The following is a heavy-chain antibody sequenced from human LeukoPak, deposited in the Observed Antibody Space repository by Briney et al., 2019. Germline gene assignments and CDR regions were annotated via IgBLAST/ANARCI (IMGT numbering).Heavy chain of an antibody. D-gene: IGHD6-13*01. CDR1: GFTFSSHA. J-gene: IGHJ4*02. Sequence: GASLRLSCAASGFTFSSHAMSWVRQAPGKGLEWVSGISGSGGDTFYADSVKGRFIISRDSSEKTVYLQMNSLRVEDTAVYYCAKAPYSSSPGSIDYWGQGTLVTVSS. CDR3: AKAPYSSSPGSIDY. V-gene: IGHV3-23*01. CDR2: ISGSGGDT.